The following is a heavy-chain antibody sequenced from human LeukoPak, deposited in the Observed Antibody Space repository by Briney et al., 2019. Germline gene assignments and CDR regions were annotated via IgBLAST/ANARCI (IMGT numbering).Heavy chain of an antibody. CDR1: GGTFSSYA. CDR2: IIPIFGTA. J-gene: IGHJ6*03. D-gene: IGHD2-15*01. CDR3: ARSGSSESVYYYYYMDV. V-gene: IGHV1-69*13. Sequence: SVKVSCKASGGTFSSYAISWVRQAPGQGLEWMGGIIPIFGTANYAQKFQGRVTITADESTSTAYMELSSLRSEDTAVYYCARSGSSESVYYYYYMDVWGKGTTVTVSS.